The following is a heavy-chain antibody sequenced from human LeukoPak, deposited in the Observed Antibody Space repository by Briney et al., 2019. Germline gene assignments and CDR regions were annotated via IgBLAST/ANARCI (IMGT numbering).Heavy chain of an antibody. CDR2: IQSKTDGGTT. CDR3: VSFVDYGDYEGY. D-gene: IGHD4-17*01. CDR1: GFTFSNAW. V-gene: IGHV3-15*01. Sequence: GGSLRLSCAASGFTFSNAWMSWVRQAPGKGLEWVGRIQSKTDGGTTDYAAPVKGRFTISRDDSKNTLYLQMNSLKTEDTAVYYCVSFVDYGDYEGYWGQGTLVTVSS. J-gene: IGHJ4*02.